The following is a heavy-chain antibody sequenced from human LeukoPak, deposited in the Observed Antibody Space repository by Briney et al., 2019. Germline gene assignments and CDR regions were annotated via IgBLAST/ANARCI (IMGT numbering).Heavy chain of an antibody. CDR3: AQQEIAVAGRTPDY. D-gene: IGHD6-19*01. Sequence: PGGSLRLSCAASGFTFSSYAMHWVRQAPGKGLEWVAVISYDGSNKYYADSVKGRFTISRDNSKNTLYLQMNSLRAEDTAVYYCAQQEIAVAGRTPDYWGQGTLVTVSS. J-gene: IGHJ4*02. CDR2: ISYDGSNK. CDR1: GFTFSSYA. V-gene: IGHV3-30-3*01.